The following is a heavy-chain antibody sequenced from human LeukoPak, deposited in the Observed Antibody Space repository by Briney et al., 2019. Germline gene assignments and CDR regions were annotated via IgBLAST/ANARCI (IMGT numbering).Heavy chain of an antibody. V-gene: IGHV1-2*02. Sequence: GASVKVSCKATGYTFTGYYIHWVRQAPGQGLEWMGWINPNSGCTNYAQKFKGRVTMTRHTSISTDYIELSRLRSDDTAVYYCARVDIVAKVADYWGQGTLVTVSS. D-gene: IGHD5-12*01. CDR2: INPNSGCT. CDR3: ARVDIVAKVADY. J-gene: IGHJ4*02. CDR1: GYTFTGYY.